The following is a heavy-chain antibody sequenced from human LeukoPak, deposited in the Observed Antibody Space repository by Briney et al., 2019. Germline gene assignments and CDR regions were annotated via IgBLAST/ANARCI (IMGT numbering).Heavy chain of an antibody. CDR2: INHSGST. V-gene: IGHV4-34*01. CDR3: ARPKRPYVWGSYNWFDP. Sequence: PSETLSLTCAVYGGSFSGYYWSWIRQPPGKGLEWIGEINHSGSTNYNPSLKSRVTISVDTSKNQFSLKLSSVTAADTAVYYCARPKRPYVWGSYNWFDPWGQGTLVTVSS. D-gene: IGHD3-16*01. J-gene: IGHJ5*02. CDR1: GGSFSGYY.